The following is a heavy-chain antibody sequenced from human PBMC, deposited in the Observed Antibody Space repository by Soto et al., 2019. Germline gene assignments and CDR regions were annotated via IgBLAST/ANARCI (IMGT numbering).Heavy chain of an antibody. J-gene: IGHJ3*02. CDR1: GFTFSSYA. CDR2: ISGSGGST. D-gene: IGHD3-9*01. Sequence: PGGSLRLSCAASGFTFSSYAMSWVRQAPGKGLEWVSAISGSGGSTYYADSVKGRFTISRDNSKNTLYLQMNSLRAEDTAVYYCAKAPSYYDILTGYSVPGAFDIWGQGTMVTVSS. V-gene: IGHV3-23*01. CDR3: AKAPSYYDILTGYSVPGAFDI.